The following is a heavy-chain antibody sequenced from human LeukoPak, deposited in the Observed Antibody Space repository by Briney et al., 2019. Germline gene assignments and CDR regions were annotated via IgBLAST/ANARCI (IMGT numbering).Heavy chain of an antibody. V-gene: IGHV3-64D*06. CDR1: GFTFSSYA. J-gene: IGHJ5*02. CDR2: ISSNGGST. D-gene: IGHD2-2*01. CDR3: VKLGIPAAIRGWFDP. Sequence: GGSLRLSCSASGFTFSSYAMHWVRQAPGKGLEYVSAISSNGGSTYYAGSVKGRFTISRDNSKNTLYLQMSSLRAEDTAVYYCVKLGIPAAIRGWFDPWGQGTLVTVSS.